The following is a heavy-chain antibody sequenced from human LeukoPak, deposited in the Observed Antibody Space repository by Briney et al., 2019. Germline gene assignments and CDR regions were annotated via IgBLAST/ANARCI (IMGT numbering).Heavy chain of an antibody. Sequence: PGGSLRLSCAASGLTFSSYSMNWVRQAPGKGLEWVSSISSSSSYIYYADSVKGRFTISRDNAKNSLYLQMNSLRAEDTAVYYCARVLGEIAAAGTMDYWGQGTLVTVSS. V-gene: IGHV3-21*01. CDR1: GLTFSSYS. D-gene: IGHD6-13*01. CDR2: ISSSSSYI. J-gene: IGHJ4*02. CDR3: ARVLGEIAAAGTMDY.